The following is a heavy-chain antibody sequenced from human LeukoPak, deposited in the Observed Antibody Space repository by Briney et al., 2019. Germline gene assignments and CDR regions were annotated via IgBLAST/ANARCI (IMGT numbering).Heavy chain of an antibody. J-gene: IGHJ4*02. CDR1: GFTFSNAW. CDR3: AKDQTAAAGLDY. D-gene: IGHD6-13*01. V-gene: IGHV3-15*05. Sequence: GGSLRLSCAASGFTFSNAWMSWVRQAPGKGLEWVGRIKSKTDGGTTDYAAPVKGRFTISRDDSKNTLYLQMNSLRVEDTALYYCAKDQTAAAGLDYWGQGTLVTVSS. CDR2: IKSKTDGGTT.